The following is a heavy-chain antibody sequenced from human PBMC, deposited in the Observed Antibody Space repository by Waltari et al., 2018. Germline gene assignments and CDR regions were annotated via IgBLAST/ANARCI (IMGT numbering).Heavy chain of an antibody. V-gene: IGHV1-2*04. CDR1: GYTFTGYY. J-gene: IGHJ4*02. CDR3: ARSPEQWLASFDY. D-gene: IGHD6-19*01. CDR2: RNPNNGGT. Sequence: QVQLVQSGAEVKKPGASVKVSCKTSGYTFTGYYIHWVRQAPGQGLEWMGWRNPNNGGTNYAQKFHGSVTMTRDTSISTAYLELTRPTSDDTAVYYCARSPEQWLASFDYWGQGALVTVSS.